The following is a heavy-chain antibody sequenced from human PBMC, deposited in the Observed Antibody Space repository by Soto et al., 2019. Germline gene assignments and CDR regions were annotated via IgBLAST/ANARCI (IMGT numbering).Heavy chain of an antibody. D-gene: IGHD2-8*01. CDR1: GFTFSSYG. V-gene: IGHV3-33*01. J-gene: IGHJ6*02. CDR3: ARDYCTNGVCYKGRKKYYYYYGMDV. Sequence: GGSLRLSCAASGFTFSSYGMHWVRQAPGKGLEWVAVIWYDGSNKYYADSVKGRFTISRDNSKTTLYLQMNSLRAEETAVYYCARDYCTNGVCYKGRKKYYYYYGMDVWGQGTTVTVSS. CDR2: IWYDGSNK.